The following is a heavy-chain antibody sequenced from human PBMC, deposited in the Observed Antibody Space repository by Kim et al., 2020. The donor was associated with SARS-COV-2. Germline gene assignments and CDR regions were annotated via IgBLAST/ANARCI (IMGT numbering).Heavy chain of an antibody. CDR3: ATNLLYAFDI. Sequence: ADSVNGRFTISRDTTQNTTYLQIKSLRAEDSAIYYCATNLLYAFDIWGQGTTVTVSS. V-gene: IGHV3-74*01. J-gene: IGHJ3*02.